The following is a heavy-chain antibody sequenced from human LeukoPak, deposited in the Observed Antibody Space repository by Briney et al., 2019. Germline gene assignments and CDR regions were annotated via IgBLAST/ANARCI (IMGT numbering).Heavy chain of an antibody. CDR3: ARDSHYYDGGNS. V-gene: IGHV3-74*01. J-gene: IGHJ4*02. D-gene: IGHD3-22*01. CDR1: GFTLSSYW. Sequence: GGSLRLSCTASGFTLSSYWRRWVRQAPGKGLVWVSHINSDGSSTHYADSVKGRFIISRDNAKNTVYLQMNSLRAEDMAVYYCARDSHYYDGGNSWGQGTLVTVSS. CDR2: INSDGSST.